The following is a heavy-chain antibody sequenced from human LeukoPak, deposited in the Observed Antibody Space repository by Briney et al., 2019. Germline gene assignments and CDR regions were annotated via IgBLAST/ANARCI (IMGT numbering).Heavy chain of an antibody. D-gene: IGHD3-9*01. CDR3: AKWSGYDILTGYYGGFDY. CDR2: ISGSGGST. CDR1: GFTFSSYA. V-gene: IGHV3-23*01. Sequence: GGSLRLSCAASGFTFSSYAMSWVRQAPGKGLEWVSAISGSGGSTYYADSVKGRFTISRGNSKNTLYLQMNSLRAEDTAVYYCAKWSGYDILTGYYGGFDYWGQGTLVTVSS. J-gene: IGHJ4*02.